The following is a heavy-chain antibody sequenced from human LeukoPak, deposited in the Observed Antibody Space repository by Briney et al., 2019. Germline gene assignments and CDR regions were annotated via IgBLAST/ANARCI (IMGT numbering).Heavy chain of an antibody. Sequence: GGSLRLSCGASGFTLENYAINWVRQAPGKGLEWVAFIRYDGSNKYYADSVKGRFTISRDNSKNTLYLQMNSLRAEDTAVYYCAKDKDFSNYYYFDYWGQGTLVTVSS. CDR1: GFTLENYA. CDR2: IRYDGSNK. J-gene: IGHJ4*02. CDR3: AKDKDFSNYYYFDY. V-gene: IGHV3-30*02. D-gene: IGHD4-11*01.